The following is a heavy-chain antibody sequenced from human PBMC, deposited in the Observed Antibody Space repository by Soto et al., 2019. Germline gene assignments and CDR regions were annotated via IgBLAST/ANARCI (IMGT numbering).Heavy chain of an antibody. Sequence: SVKVSCKASGGTFSSYAISWVRQAPGQGLEWMGGIIPIFGTANYAQKFQGRVTITADESTSTAYMELSSLRSEDTAVYYCAISTGTTVNYYYYGMDVWGQGTTVTVSS. V-gene: IGHV1-69*13. J-gene: IGHJ6*02. D-gene: IGHD1-1*01. CDR1: GGTFSSYA. CDR2: IIPIFGTA. CDR3: AISTGTTVNYYYYGMDV.